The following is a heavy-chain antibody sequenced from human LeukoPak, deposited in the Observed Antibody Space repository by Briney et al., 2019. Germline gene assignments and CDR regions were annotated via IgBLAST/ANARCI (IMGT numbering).Heavy chain of an antibody. V-gene: IGHV3-74*01. CDR3: ARVSFGELPNFDY. D-gene: IGHD3-10*01. CDR2: INSDGRST. Sequence: QPGGSLRLSCAGSGFTFSSYWMHWVLQAPGKGLVWVSRINSDGRSTSYADSVKGRFTISRDNAKNTLYLQMNSLRAEDTAVYYCARVSFGELPNFDYWGQGTLVTVSS. CDR1: GFTFSSYW. J-gene: IGHJ4*02.